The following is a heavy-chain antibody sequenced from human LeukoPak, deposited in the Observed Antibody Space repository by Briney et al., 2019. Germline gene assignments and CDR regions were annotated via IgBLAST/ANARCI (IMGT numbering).Heavy chain of an antibody. V-gene: IGHV3-66*01. D-gene: IGHD3-10*01. CDR1: GFTVSSNY. J-gene: IGHJ3*02. CDR2: IYSGGST. CDR3: ARDMASLDAFDI. Sequence: GGSLRLSCAASGFTVSSNYKSWVRQAPGKGLEWVSVIYSGGSTYYADSVKGRFTISRDNSKNTLYLQMNSLRAEDTAVYYCARDMASLDAFDIWGQGTMVTVSS.